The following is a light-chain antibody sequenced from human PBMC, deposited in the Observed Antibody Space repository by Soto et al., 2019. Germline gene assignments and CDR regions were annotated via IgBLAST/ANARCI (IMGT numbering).Light chain of an antibody. CDR2: WPS. Sequence: DIVMTQSPDSLAVSLGERATINCRSSQSALYSYNNKNYLAWYQQKPGQPPKLPIYWPSTRESGVTDRFRGRGSGTDFTLTVSSLQAEDVAVYLCQQYYSTPLTFGGGTKVEIK. CDR3: QQYYSTPLT. CDR1: QSALYSYNNKNY. V-gene: IGKV4-1*01. J-gene: IGKJ4*01.